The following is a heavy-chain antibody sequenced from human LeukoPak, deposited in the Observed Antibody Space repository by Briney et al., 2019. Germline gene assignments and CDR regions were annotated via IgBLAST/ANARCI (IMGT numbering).Heavy chain of an antibody. V-gene: IGHV4-4*02. D-gene: IGHD3-22*01. Sequence: SGTLSLTCAVSGGSISSSNWWSWVRQPPGKGLEWIGEIYHSGSTNYNPSLKSRVTISVDKSKNQFSLKLSSVTAADTAVYYCARLPHYYDSSGYPFDYWGQGTLVTVSS. J-gene: IGHJ4*02. CDR3: ARLPHYYDSSGYPFDY. CDR2: IYHSGST. CDR1: GGSISSSNW.